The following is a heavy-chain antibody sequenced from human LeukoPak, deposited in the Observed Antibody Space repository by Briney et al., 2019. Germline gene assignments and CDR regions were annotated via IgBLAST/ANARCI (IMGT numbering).Heavy chain of an antibody. CDR2: ISSSSFTI. Sequence: GGSLRLSCAASGFSLSTYWMHWVRQAPGKGLEWVSYISSSSFTIHYADSVKGRFTISRDNAKNSVYLQMNSLRAEDTAVYYCARDWWELPRRGGLLDYWGQGSLVTVSS. D-gene: IGHD1-26*01. CDR1: GFSLSTYW. J-gene: IGHJ4*02. CDR3: ARDWWELPRRGGLLDY. V-gene: IGHV3-48*04.